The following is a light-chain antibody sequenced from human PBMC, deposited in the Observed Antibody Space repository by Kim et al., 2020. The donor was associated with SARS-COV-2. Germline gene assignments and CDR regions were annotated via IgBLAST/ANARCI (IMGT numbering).Light chain of an antibody. CDR2: DAS. CDR1: QTVNKY. J-gene: IGKJ4*01. V-gene: IGKV3-11*01. Sequence: EIVLTQSPATLSLSPGERATLSCRASQTVNKYLAWYQQKPGQAPRLLIYDASNRATGIPARFSGSGSGTDFTLTISSLESEDFAVYYCQQRKDWPLTFGGGTKVDIK. CDR3: QQRKDWPLT.